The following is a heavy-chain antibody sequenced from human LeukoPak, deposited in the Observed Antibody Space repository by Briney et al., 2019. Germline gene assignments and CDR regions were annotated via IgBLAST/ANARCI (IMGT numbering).Heavy chain of an antibody. CDR1: GFTFDDYA. D-gene: IGHD3-10*01. CDR2: ISWNSGSI. Sequence: PGGSLRLSCAASGFTFDDYAMHWVRQAPGKGLEWVSGISWNSGSIGYADSVKGRFTISRDNAKNSLYLQMNSLRAEDTALYYCAKGRGFGDSVDYWGQGTLVTVSS. CDR3: AKGRGFGDSVDY. V-gene: IGHV3-9*01. J-gene: IGHJ4*02.